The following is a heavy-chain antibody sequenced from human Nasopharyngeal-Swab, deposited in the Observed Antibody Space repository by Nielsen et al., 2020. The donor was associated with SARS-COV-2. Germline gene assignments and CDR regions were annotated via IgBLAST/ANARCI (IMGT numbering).Heavy chain of an antibody. CDR2: INHSGST. V-gene: IGHV4-34*01. Sequence: SETLSLTCAVYGGSFSGYYWSWIRQPPGKGLEWIGEINHSGSTNYNPSLKSRVTISVDTSKNQFSLKLSSVTAADTVVYYCARGLGGYDSFDYWGQGTLVTVSS. CDR3: ARGLGGYDSFDY. CDR1: GGSFSGYY. D-gene: IGHD5-12*01. J-gene: IGHJ4*02.